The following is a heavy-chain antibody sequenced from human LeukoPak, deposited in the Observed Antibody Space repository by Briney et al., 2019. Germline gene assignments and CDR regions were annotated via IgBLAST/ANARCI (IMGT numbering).Heavy chain of an antibody. V-gene: IGHV1-2*02. D-gene: IGHD2-21*01. CDR1: GYTFTCYY. CDR3: ATTPYDHWFDP. J-gene: IGHJ5*02. Sequence: ASVKVSCKASGYTFTCYYMHWVRQAPGQGLEWMGWINPNSGGTNYAQKFQGRVTMTRDTSISSAYMELSRLRSDDTAVYYCATTPYDHWFDPWGQGTLVTVSS. CDR2: INPNSGGT.